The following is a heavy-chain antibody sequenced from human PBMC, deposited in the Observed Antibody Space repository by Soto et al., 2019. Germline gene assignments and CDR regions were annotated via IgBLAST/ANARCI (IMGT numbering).Heavy chain of an antibody. V-gene: IGHV1-3*01. CDR1: GYTFTSYA. D-gene: IGHD5-12*01. J-gene: IGHJ6*02. CDR2: INAGNGNT. CDR3: ARDTVATTTYYYYYGMDV. Sequence: ASVKVSCKASGYTFTSYAMHWVRQAPGQRLEWMGWINAGNGNTKYSQKFQGRVTITRDTSASTAYMELSSLRSEDTAVYYCARDTVATTTYYYYYGMDVWGQGTTVTVSS.